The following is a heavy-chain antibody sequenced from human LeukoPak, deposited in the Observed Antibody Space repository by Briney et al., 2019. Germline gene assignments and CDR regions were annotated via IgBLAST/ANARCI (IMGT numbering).Heavy chain of an antibody. CDR1: GFTVSSNY. CDR2: IKSKTDGGTT. D-gene: IGHD3-10*01. J-gene: IGHJ4*02. Sequence: GGSLRLSCAASGFTVSSNYMSWVRQAPGKGLEWIGRIKSKTDGGTTDYAAPVKGRFTISRDASKNTLYLQMNSLKTDDTAVYYCTTAPSYADYWGQGTLVTVSS. V-gene: IGHV3-15*01. CDR3: TTAPSYADY.